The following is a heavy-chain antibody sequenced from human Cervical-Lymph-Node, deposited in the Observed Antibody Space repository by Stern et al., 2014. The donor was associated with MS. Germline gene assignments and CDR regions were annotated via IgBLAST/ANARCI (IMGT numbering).Heavy chain of an antibody. Sequence: VQLVESGGGLVQPGRSLRLTCAASGFTFDDYAMHWVRQVPGKGLEWVSGINWNRGYINYADSVRGRFTISRDNAKNSLYLQMNSLRVEDTALYYCVKVAYGDYYFDKWGQGTLVTVSS. D-gene: IGHD4/OR15-4a*01. CDR3: VKVAYGDYYFDK. CDR2: INWNRGYI. J-gene: IGHJ4*02. CDR1: GFTFDDYA. V-gene: IGHV3-9*01.